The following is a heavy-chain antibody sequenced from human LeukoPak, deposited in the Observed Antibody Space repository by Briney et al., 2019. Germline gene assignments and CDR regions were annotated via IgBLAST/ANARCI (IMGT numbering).Heavy chain of an antibody. CDR1: GYKFTSYW. CDR2: IYPDDSDT. D-gene: IGHD4/OR15-4a*01. CDR3: ARHIGLTTRYLDY. Sequence: PGDSLKISCKGSGYKFTSYWIAWVRQMPGKGLEWMGMIYPDDSDTRYSPSFQGHVTISADKSVSTAYLQWSSLKDSDTAMYYCARHIGLTTRYLDYWGLGTPVTVSP. J-gene: IGHJ4*02. V-gene: IGHV5-51*01.